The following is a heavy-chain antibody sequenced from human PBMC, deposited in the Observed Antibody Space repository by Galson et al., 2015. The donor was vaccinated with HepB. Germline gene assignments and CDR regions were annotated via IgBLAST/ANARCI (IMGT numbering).Heavy chain of an antibody. J-gene: IGHJ6*02. CDR2: TYYRARWYN. CDR1: GDSVSKNNAA. V-gene: IGHV6-1*01. Sequence: CAISGDSVSKNNAAWYWLRQSPSRGLEWLGRTYYRARWYNDYAVSLRGRITINPDTSKSQFSLQLNSVAPEDTATYYCECVAGTVYNYALGVWGQGTTVTVSS. CDR3: ECVAGTVYNYALGV. D-gene: IGHD2-2*02.